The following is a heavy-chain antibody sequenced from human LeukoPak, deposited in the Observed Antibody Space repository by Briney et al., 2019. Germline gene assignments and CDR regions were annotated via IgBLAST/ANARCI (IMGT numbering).Heavy chain of an antibody. V-gene: IGHV1-2*02. CDR3: ARSPDILTGENFDY. CDR1: GYTFTDYY. J-gene: IGHJ4*02. D-gene: IGHD3-9*01. Sequence: ASVKVSWKASGYTFTDYYMHWVRQAPGQGLEWMGWINPNSGGTNYAQKFYARVTMTRDTSISTAYMELSRLRSDDTAVFYCARSPDILTGENFDYWGQGTLVTVSS. CDR2: INPNSGGT.